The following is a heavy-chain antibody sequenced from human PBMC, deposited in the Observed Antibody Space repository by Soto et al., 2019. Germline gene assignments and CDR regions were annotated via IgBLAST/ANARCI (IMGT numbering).Heavy chain of an antibody. V-gene: IGHV3-7*01. CDR2: IKQDGSEK. J-gene: IGHJ6*02. CDR3: AKTMVRGVTRYYYYGMDV. CDR1: GFTFSSYW. D-gene: IGHD3-10*01. Sequence: GGSLRLSCAASGFTFSSYWLSWVRQAPGKGLEWVAYIKQDGSEKYYVDSVKGRFTISRDNAKNSLYLQMNSLRAEDTAVYYCAKTMVRGVTRYYYYGMDVWGQGTTVTVSS.